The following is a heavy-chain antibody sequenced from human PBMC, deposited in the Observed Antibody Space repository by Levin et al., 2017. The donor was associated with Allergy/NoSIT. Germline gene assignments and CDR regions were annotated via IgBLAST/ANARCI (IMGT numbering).Heavy chain of an antibody. Sequence: ASVKVSCKASGYSFISYGISWVRQAPGQGLEWMGWISAYNGNTNYAQKLQGRVTMTTDTSTSTAYMELRSLRSDDTAVYYCARDLGGGTTYPRPAYGAEYWFDPWGQGTLVTVSS. D-gene: IGHD2/OR15-2a*01. CDR1: GYSFISYG. V-gene: IGHV1-18*01. CDR2: ISAYNGNT. J-gene: IGHJ5*02. CDR3: ARDLGGGTTYPRPAYGAEYWFDP.